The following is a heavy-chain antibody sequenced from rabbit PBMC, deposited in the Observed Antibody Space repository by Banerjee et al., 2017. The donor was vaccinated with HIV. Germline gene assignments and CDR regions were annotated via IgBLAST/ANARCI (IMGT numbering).Heavy chain of an antibody. CDR2: IYTGSGNT. CDR3: ARDPYGRSSTYSNL. D-gene: IGHD8-1*01. CDR1: GFSLSNNYW. V-gene: IGHV1S45*01. J-gene: IGHJ4*01. Sequence: QEQLVESGGGLVQPEGSLTLTCTASGFSLSNNYWICWVRQAPGKGLEWIGCIYTGSGNTYYASWAKGRFTISKTSSTTVTLQMTSLTAADTATYFCARDPYGRSSTYSNLWGPGTLVTVS.